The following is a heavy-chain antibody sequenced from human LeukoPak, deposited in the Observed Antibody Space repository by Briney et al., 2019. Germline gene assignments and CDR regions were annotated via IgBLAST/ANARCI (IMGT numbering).Heavy chain of an antibody. CDR1: GHSISSGYY. J-gene: IGHJ5*02. V-gene: IGHV4-38-2*01. CDR3: ARAVPFDP. Sequence: SETLSLTCAVSGHSISSGYYWGWIRQPPGKGLEWIGSIYHSGSTYYNPSLKSRVTISVDTSKNQFSLKLSSVTAADTAVYYCARAVPFDPWGQGTLVTVSS. CDR2: IYHSGST.